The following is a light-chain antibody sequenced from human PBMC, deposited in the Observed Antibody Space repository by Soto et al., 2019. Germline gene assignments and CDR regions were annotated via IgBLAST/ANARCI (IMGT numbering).Light chain of an antibody. CDR1: QSVSSY. Sequence: EIVLTQSPATLSLSPGERATLSCRASQSVSSYLAWYQQKPGQAPRLLIYGASTRATSFPARFSGSGSGTDFTLTISSLQSEDFAVYYCQQYNNRPLTFGQGTKVDIK. CDR3: QQYNNRPLT. J-gene: IGKJ1*01. CDR2: GAS. V-gene: IGKV3-15*01.